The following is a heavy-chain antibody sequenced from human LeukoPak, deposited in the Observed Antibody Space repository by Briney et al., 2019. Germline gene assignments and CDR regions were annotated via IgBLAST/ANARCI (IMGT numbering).Heavy chain of an antibody. J-gene: IGHJ4*02. V-gene: IGHV2-5*02. CDR1: GFSLTTSGVG. D-gene: IGHD3-3*01. CDR3: ARITVFKIDY. Sequence: GPTLVNPTQTLTLTCTFSGFSLTTSGVGVGWIRQPPGKTLEWLALIYWDDDERFSPSLKSRLTITKDTSKNQVVLTMTNMHPLDTGTYYCARITVFKIDYWGQGMLVTVSS. CDR2: IYWDDDE.